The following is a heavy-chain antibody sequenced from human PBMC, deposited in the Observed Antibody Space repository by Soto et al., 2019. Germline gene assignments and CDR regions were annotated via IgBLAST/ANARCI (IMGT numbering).Heavy chain of an antibody. CDR3: ARGGFYYGSGSYNSYYMDV. Sequence: SETLSLTCTVSGGSISSSSYYWGWIRQPPGKGLEGIGSIYYSGSTYYNPSLKSRVTIFVDTSKNQFSLKLSSVTAADTAVYYCARGGFYYGSGSYNSYYMDVWGKGTTVTVSS. V-gene: IGHV4-39*07. J-gene: IGHJ6*03. CDR2: IYYSGST. CDR1: GGSISSSSYY. D-gene: IGHD3-10*01.